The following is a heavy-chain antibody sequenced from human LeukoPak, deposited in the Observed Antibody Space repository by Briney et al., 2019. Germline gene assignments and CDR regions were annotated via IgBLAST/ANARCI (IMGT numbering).Heavy chain of an antibody. V-gene: IGHV1-2*02. CDR2: INPNSGGT. CDR1: GYTFTGYY. Sequence: ASVKVSCKASGYTFTGYYMHWVRQAPGQGLEWMGWINPNSGGTNYAQKFQGRVTMTRDTSTSTVYMELSSLRSEDTAVYYCARRTLDAFDIWGQGTMVTVSS. CDR3: ARRTLDAFDI. J-gene: IGHJ3*02.